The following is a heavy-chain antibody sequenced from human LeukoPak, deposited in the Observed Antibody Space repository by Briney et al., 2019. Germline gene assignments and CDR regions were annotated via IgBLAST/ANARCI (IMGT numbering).Heavy chain of an antibody. CDR1: GFTFSDYY. D-gene: IGHD2-15*01. CDR2: ISSSGSYT. V-gene: IGHV3-11*05. CDR3: ARGSQVIDY. J-gene: IGHJ4*02. Sequence: GGSLRLSCAASGFTFSDYYMSWIRQAPGKGLEWVSFISSSGSYTMSAGSVKGRFTISRDNAKNSLYLQMNSLRAEDTAVYYCARGSQVIDYWGQGTLVTVSS.